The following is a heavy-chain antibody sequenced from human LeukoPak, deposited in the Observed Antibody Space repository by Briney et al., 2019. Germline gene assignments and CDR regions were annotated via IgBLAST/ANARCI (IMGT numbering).Heavy chain of an antibody. V-gene: IGHV1-8*01. CDR1: GYTFTSYD. J-gene: IGHJ4*02. CDR2: MNPNSGNT. Sequence: ASVKVSCKASGYTFTSYDINWVRQAPGQGLEWMGWMNPNSGNTGYAQKFQGRVTMTRNTSISTAYMELSSLRSEDTAVYYCAGGVQGDFWSGYYRHWGQGTLVTVSS. CDR3: AGGVQGDFWSGYYRH. D-gene: IGHD3-3*01.